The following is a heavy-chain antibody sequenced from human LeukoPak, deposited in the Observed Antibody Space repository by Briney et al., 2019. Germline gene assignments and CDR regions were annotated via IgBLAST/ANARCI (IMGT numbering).Heavy chain of an antibody. D-gene: IGHD5-24*01. Sequence: SETLSLTCTVSGGSISSYYWSWIRQPPGKGLEWIGYIYYSGSTNYNPSLKSRVTISVDTSKNQFSLKLSSVTAADTAVYYGARGRRDGYNRMDYWGQGTLVTVSS. CDR2: IYYSGST. V-gene: IGHV4-59*01. CDR1: GGSISSYY. CDR3: ARGRRDGYNRMDY. J-gene: IGHJ4*02.